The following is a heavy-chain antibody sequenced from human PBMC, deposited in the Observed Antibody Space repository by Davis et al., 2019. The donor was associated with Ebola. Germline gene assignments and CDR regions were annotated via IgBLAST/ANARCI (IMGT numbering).Heavy chain of an antibody. Sequence: AASVKVSCKASGYTFTSYGISWVRQAPGQGLEWMGWISAYNGNTNYAQKLQGRVTMTTDTSTSTAYMELRSLRSEDTAVYYCAREGIAAAVSYYGMDVWGQGTTVTVSS. CDR3: AREGIAAAVSYYGMDV. CDR1: GYTFTSYG. V-gene: IGHV1-18*01. D-gene: IGHD6-13*01. CDR2: ISAYNGNT. J-gene: IGHJ6*02.